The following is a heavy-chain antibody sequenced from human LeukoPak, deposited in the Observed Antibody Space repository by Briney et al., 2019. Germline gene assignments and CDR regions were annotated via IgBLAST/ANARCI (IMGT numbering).Heavy chain of an antibody. CDR2: INHSGST. V-gene: IGHV4-34*01. D-gene: IGHD3-10*01. J-gene: IGHJ3*02. Sequence: SETLSLTCPVYGGSFSGYYWSWLRQPPGKGLEWIGEINHSGSTNYNPSLKSRVTISVDTSKNQFSLKLSSVTAADTAVYYCARHVRYYGSGSYDDAFDIWGQGTMVTVSS. CDR1: GGSFSGYY. CDR3: ARHVRYYGSGSYDDAFDI.